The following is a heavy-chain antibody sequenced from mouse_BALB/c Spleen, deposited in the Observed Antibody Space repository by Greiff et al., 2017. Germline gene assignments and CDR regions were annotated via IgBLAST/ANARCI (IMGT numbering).Heavy chain of an antibody. CDR2: IWSGGST. D-gene: IGHD1-1*01. CDR3: ASYGSSGGGYFDV. V-gene: IGHV2-4-1*01. CDR1: GFSLTSYG. Sequence: QVQLKQSGPGLVQPSQSLSITCTVSGFSLTSYGVHWVRQSPGKGLEWLGVIWSGGSTDYNAAFISRLSISKDNSKSQVFFKMNSLQADDTAIYYCASYGSSGGGYFDVWGAGTTVTVSS. J-gene: IGHJ1*01.